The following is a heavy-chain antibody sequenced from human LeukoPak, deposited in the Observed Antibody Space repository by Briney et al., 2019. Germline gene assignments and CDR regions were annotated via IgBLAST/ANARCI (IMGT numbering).Heavy chain of an antibody. J-gene: IGHJ4*02. V-gene: IGHV4-34*01. Sequence: SETLSLTCAVSGVSFNDYYWGWVRQTPGKGLEWIGEINHSGYTNDSPSLKSRVTLSIDTSRKQFSLNLRSVTVADTGIYYCARMTTGHDYWGQGTLVTVSS. CDR1: GVSFNDYY. D-gene: IGHD4-17*01. CDR2: INHSGYT. CDR3: ARMTTGHDY.